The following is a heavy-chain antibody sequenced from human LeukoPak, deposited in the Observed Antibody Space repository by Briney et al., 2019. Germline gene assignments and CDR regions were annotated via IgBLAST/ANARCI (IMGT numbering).Heavy chain of an antibody. CDR3: ARGVIVGARDAFDI. Sequence: GASVKVSCKASGYTFTSYGINWVRQAPGQGLEWMGWISGYNGNTNYAQKLQGRVTMTTDTSTSTAYMELRSLRSDDTAVYYCARGVIVGARDAFDIWGQGTMVTVSS. J-gene: IGHJ3*02. CDR1: GYTFTSYG. V-gene: IGHV1-18*01. D-gene: IGHD1-26*01. CDR2: ISGYNGNT.